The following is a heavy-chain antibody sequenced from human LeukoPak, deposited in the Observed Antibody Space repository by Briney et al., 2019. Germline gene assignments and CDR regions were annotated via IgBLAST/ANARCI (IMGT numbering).Heavy chain of an antibody. Sequence: SETLSLTCTVSGGSISTYYWSWIRQPPGKGLEWIGYTYYSGSTNYNPSLTSRVTISVDTSKNRFSLKLSSVTAADTAVYYCARYYCTSTTCYYFDYWGQGTLVTVSS. V-gene: IGHV4-59*01. D-gene: IGHD2-2*01. CDR3: ARYYCTSTTCYYFDY. CDR2: TYYSGST. CDR1: GGSISTYY. J-gene: IGHJ4*02.